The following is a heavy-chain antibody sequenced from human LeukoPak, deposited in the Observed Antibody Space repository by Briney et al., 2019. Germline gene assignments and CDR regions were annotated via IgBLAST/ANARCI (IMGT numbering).Heavy chain of an antibody. D-gene: IGHD3-22*01. Sequence: ASVKVSCKASGYTFTSYAMHWVRQAPGQRLEWMGWIDAGDGNTTYSQNFQGRVTITRDTSATTAYMELSSLRSEDTAVYYCARLGAGAFYYYDRSGYSAFAYWGQGTLVTVSS. CDR1: GYTFTSYA. V-gene: IGHV1-3*01. CDR2: IDAGDGNT. CDR3: ARLGAGAFYYYDRSGYSAFAY. J-gene: IGHJ4*02.